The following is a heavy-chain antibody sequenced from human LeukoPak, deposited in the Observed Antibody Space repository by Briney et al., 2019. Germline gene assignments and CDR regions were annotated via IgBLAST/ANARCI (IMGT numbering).Heavy chain of an antibody. D-gene: IGHD3-16*02. V-gene: IGHV4-34*01. CDR1: GGSFSGYY. CDR3: AREVNDYVWGSYRHGDY. Sequence: SETLSLTCAVYGGSFSGYYWSRIRQPPGKGLEWIGEINHSGSTNYNPSLKSRVTISVDTSKNQFSLKLSSVTAADTAVYYCAREVNDYVWGSYRHGDYWGQGTLVTVSS. J-gene: IGHJ4*02. CDR2: INHSGST.